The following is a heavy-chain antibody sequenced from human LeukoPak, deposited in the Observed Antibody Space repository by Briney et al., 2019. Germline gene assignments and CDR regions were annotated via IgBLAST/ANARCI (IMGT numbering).Heavy chain of an antibody. CDR3: ARGPGGYCSGGSCYQSDY. D-gene: IGHD2-15*01. V-gene: IGHV1-18*01. CDR2: ISAYNGNT. J-gene: IGHJ4*02. Sequence: ASVKVSCKASGYTFTSYGISWVRQAPGQGLEWMGWISAYNGNTNYAQKLQGRVTMTTDTSTSTAYMELRSLRSDDTAVYYCARGPGGYCSGGSCYQSDYWGQGTLVTVSS. CDR1: GYTFTSYG.